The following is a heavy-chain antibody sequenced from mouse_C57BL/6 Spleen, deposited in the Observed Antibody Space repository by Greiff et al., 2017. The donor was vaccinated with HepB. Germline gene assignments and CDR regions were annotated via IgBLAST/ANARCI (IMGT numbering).Heavy chain of an antibody. V-gene: IGHV1-53*01. D-gene: IGHD2-4*01. CDR1: GYTFTSYW. Sequence: QVQLQQSGTELVKPGASVKLSCKASGYTFTSYWMHWVKQRPGQGLEWIGNINPSNGGTNYNEKFKSKATLTVDKSSSTAYMQLSSLTSEDSAVYYCARGRSTMITYWYFDVWGTGTTVTVSS. J-gene: IGHJ1*03. CDR2: INPSNGGT. CDR3: ARGRSTMITYWYFDV.